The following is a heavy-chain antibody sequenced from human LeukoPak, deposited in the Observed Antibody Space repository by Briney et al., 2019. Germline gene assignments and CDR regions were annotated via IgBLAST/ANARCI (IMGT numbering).Heavy chain of an antibody. D-gene: IGHD3-22*01. V-gene: IGHV3-23*01. J-gene: IGHJ4*02. CDR1: GFTFSSYA. CDR3: TRDLLGPMIGDY. CDR2: ISGSGGST. Sequence: GGSLRLSCAASGFTFSSYAMSWVRQAPGKGLEWVSAISGSGGSTYYADSVKGRFTISRDNSKNTLYLQMNSLRAEDTAVYYCTRDLLGPMIGDYWGQGTLVTVSS.